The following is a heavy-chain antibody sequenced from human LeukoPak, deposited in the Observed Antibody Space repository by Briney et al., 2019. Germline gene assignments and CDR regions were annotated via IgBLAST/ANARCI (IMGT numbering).Heavy chain of an antibody. D-gene: IGHD2-15*01. Sequence: SETLSLTCTVSGGSISNYYWSWIRQPAGKRLEWIGRIYTSGSTNYSPSLKSRVTMSVDTSKNQFSLKLTSVTAADTAVYYCARALPHCSGGSCYSFDYWGQGTLVTVSS. CDR2: IYTSGST. V-gene: IGHV4-4*07. CDR1: GGSISNYY. J-gene: IGHJ4*02. CDR3: ARALPHCSGGSCYSFDY.